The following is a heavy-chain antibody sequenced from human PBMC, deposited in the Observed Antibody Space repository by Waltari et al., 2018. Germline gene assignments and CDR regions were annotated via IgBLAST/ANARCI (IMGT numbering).Heavy chain of an antibody. CDR3: VKESMTHYYLDS. V-gene: IGHV3-9*01. D-gene: IGHD6-6*01. Sequence: ELQLVESGGGLVQPGGSLRLACAASGFSFDDYTMHWVRQAPGKGLEWVESLAWKRVGIGYAEAVKGRFTIARDNAKNALYLQMNSLKVEDTALYYCVKESMTHYYLDSWGQGTPVTVSS. CDR1: GFSFDDYT. J-gene: IGHJ4*02. CDR2: LAWKRVGI.